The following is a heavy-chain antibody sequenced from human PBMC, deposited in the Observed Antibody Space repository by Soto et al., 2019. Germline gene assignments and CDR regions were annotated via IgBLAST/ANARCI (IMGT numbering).Heavy chain of an antibody. CDR1: GGTFSSYA. J-gene: IGHJ6*02. D-gene: IGHD1-26*01. Sequence: SVKVSCKASGGTFSSYAISWVRQAPGQGLEWMGGIIPIFGTANYAQKFQGRVTITADKSTSTAYMELSSLRSEDTAVYYCARGFVGGSYYSYYYYGMDVWGQETTVTVSS. CDR3: ARGFVGGSYYSYYYYGMDV. CDR2: IIPIFGTA. V-gene: IGHV1-69*06.